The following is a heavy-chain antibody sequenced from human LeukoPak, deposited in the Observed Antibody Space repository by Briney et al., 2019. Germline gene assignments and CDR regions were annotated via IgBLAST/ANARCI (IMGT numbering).Heavy chain of an antibody. CDR3: ARAYYWVDS. V-gene: IGHV4-61*02. Sequence: PSETLSLTCTVSSGSINSGSFFWTWIRQPAGQPAGKGLEWIGRIYTTGRTTYNPSLESRVTISADMSKNQFSLQLTSVTAADTAVYYCARAYYWVDSWGQGVLVSVSS. CDR2: IYTTGRT. J-gene: IGHJ5*01. D-gene: IGHD2-21*01. CDR1: SGSINSGSFF.